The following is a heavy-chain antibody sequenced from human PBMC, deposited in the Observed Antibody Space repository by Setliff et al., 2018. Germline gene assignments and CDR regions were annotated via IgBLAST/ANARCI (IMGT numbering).Heavy chain of an antibody. CDR2: IDQSGST. D-gene: IGHD3-10*01. Sequence: PSETLSLTCAVYGDSFSGYFWTWIRQPPGKGLEWIGDIDQSGSTNYNPSLKSRLTISVDTSKNQFSLSLSSVTAADTAVYYCARFGGSASVARFSPPIWGPGSLVTVS. J-gene: IGHJ4*02. CDR1: GDSFSGYF. V-gene: IGHV4-34*01. CDR3: ARFGGSASVARFSPPI.